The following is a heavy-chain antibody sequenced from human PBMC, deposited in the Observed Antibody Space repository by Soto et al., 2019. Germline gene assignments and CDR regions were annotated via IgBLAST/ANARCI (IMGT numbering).Heavy chain of an antibody. CDR2: INAGNGNT. V-gene: IGHV1-3*01. J-gene: IGHJ5*02. CDR1: GYTFTSYA. D-gene: IGHD6-19*01. Sequence: QVQLVQSGAEVKKPGASVKVSCKASGYTFTSYAMHWVRQAPGQRLEWMGWINAGNGNTKYSQKFQGRVTITRDTSASTAYMELSSLRSEDTAVYYCARGIWSSSGWYSWFDPWGQGTLVTVSS. CDR3: ARGIWSSSGWYSWFDP.